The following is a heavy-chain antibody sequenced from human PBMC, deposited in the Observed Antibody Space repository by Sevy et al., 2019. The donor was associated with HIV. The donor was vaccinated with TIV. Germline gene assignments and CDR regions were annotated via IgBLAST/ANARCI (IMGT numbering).Heavy chain of an antibody. CDR3: AGAVIGTADFAY. Sequence: SLTCTVSGGSISSYYWNWIRQPAGKGLEWIGRVSTSGSINYNPSLKSRVTMSVDTSKSQFSLKLSSVTAADTAVYYCAGAVIGTADFAYWGQGTLVTVSS. D-gene: IGHD2-8*02. CDR1: GGSISSYY. CDR2: VSTSGSI. V-gene: IGHV4-4*07. J-gene: IGHJ4*02.